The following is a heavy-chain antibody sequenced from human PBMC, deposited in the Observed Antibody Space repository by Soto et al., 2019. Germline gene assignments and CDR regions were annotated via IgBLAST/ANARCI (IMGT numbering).Heavy chain of an antibody. CDR3: ARDRGPYCSGGSCPFDY. CDR2: IIPIFGTA. CDR1: GGTFSSYA. Sequence: ASVKVSCKASGGTFSSYAISWVRQAPGQGLEWMGGIIPIFGTANYAQKFQGRVTITADESTSTAYMELSSLRSEDTAVYYCARDRGPYCSGGSCPFDYWGQGTLVTVSS. J-gene: IGHJ4*02. V-gene: IGHV1-69*13. D-gene: IGHD2-15*01.